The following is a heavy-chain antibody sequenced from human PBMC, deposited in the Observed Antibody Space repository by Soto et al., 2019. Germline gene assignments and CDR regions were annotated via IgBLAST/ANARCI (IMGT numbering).Heavy chain of an antibody. V-gene: IGHV3-30*18. CDR1: GFTFSSYG. CDR3: AKDRHWELLGGYFDY. J-gene: IGHJ4*02. Sequence: QVQLVESGGGVVQPGRSLRLSCAASGFTFSSYGMHWVRQAPGKGLEWVAVISYDGSNKYYADSVKGRFTISRDNSKNTLYLQMNSLRAEDTAVYYGAKDRHWELLGGYFDYWGQGTLVTVSS. CDR2: ISYDGSNK. D-gene: IGHD1-26*01.